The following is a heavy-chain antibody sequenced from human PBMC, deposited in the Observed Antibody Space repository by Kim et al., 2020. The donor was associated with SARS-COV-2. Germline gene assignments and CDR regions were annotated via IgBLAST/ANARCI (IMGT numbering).Heavy chain of an antibody. CDR1: GGSISSYY. J-gene: IGHJ4*02. CDR2: IYYSGST. D-gene: IGHD5-12*01. Sequence: SETLSLTCTVSGGSISSYYWSWIRQPPGKGLEWIGYIYYSGSTNYNPSLKSRVTISVDTSKNQFSLKLSSVTAADTAVYYCAVATSGFDLDYWGQGTLVTVSS. V-gene: IGHV4-59*01. CDR3: AVATSGFDLDY.